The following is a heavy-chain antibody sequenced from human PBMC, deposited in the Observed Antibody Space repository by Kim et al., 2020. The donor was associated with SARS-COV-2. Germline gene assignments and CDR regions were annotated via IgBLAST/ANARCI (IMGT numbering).Heavy chain of an antibody. D-gene: IGHD6-13*01. J-gene: IGHJ1*01. CDR2: IYSGGST. CDR1: GFTVSSNY. V-gene: IGHV3-53*01. CDR3: ARGGSQTIAAWSFQH. Sequence: GGSLRLSCAASGFTVSSNYMSWVRQAPGKGLEWVSVIYSGGSTYYADSVKGRFTISRDNSKNTLYLQMNSLRAEDTAVYYCARGGSQTIAAWSFQHWGQGTLVTVSS.